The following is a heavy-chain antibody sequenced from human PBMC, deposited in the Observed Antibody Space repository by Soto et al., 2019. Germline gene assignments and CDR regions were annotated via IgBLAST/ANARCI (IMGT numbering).Heavy chain of an antibody. CDR2: IYYSGST. J-gene: IGHJ4*02. CDR3: ARINYCDTSGSYPYYFDY. V-gene: IGHV4-4*02. D-gene: IGHD3-22*01. Sequence: SETLSLTCAASGGSISSSNWWSWVRQPPGKGLEWIGEIYYSGSTNYNPSLKSRVTISVDKSKNQFSLKLSSVTAADTALYYCARINYCDTSGSYPYYFDYWGQGTLVTVSS. CDR1: GGSISSSNW.